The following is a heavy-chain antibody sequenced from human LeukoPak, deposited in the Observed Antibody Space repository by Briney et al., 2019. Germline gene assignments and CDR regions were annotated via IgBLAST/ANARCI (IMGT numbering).Heavy chain of an antibody. D-gene: IGHD3-16*01. CDR2: ISSSSRTI. CDR1: GFTFSSYS. J-gene: IGHJ6*03. Sequence: GGSPRLSCAASGFTFSSYSMNWVRQAPGKGLEWVSYISSSSRTIYYADSVKGRFTISRDNAKNSLYLQMNSLGAEDTAVYYCARDGVSGYYYMDVWGKGTTVTVSS. CDR3: ARDGVSGYYYMDV. V-gene: IGHV3-48*01.